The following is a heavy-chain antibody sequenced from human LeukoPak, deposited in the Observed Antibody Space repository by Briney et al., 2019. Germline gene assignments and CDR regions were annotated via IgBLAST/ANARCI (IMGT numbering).Heavy chain of an antibody. Sequence: PGGSLRLSCAASGFTFTNYWMNWVRQAPGKGLEWVASIKQDGSEKYYVDSVKGRLTISRDNAKNSLYLQMNSLRAEDTALYYCAHHCSSIRCYLDYWGQGTLVTVSS. J-gene: IGHJ4*02. CDR1: GFTFTNYW. CDR2: IKQDGSEK. V-gene: IGHV3-7*03. CDR3: AHHCSSIRCYLDY. D-gene: IGHD2-2*01.